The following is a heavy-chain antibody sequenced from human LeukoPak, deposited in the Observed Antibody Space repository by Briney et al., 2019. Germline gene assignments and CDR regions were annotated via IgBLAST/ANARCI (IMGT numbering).Heavy chain of an antibody. D-gene: IGHD1-26*01. V-gene: IGHV3-9*01. J-gene: IGHJ3*02. Sequence: GGSLRLSCAASGFTFDDYAMHWFRQAPGKGLEWVSGISWNSGSIGYADSVKGPFTISRDNAKNSLYLQMNSLRAEDTALYYCAKDMALVGASGAFDIWGQGAMVTVSS. CDR1: GFTFDDYA. CDR2: ISWNSGSI. CDR3: AKDMALVGASGAFDI.